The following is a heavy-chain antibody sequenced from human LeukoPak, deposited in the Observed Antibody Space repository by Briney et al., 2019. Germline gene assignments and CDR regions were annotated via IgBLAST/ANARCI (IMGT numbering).Heavy chain of an antibody. J-gene: IGHJ4*02. CDR2: INSDGSST. CDR3: ASYRTASTPPINY. D-gene: IGHD5-18*01. V-gene: IGHV3-74*01. Sequence: GGSLRLSCAASGFTFSSYWMHWVRQAPGKGLVWVSRINSDGSSTSYADSVKGRFTISRDNAKNTLYLQMNSLRAEDTAVYYCASYRTASTPPINYGGQGTLVTVSS. CDR1: GFTFSSYW.